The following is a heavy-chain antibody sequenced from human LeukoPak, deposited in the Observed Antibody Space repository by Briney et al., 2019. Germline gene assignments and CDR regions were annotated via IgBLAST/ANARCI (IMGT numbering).Heavy chain of an antibody. V-gene: IGHV3-23*01. CDR3: AKDRHASGRYCSSTSCFPFDS. J-gene: IGHJ5*01. CDR2: ISGSGGST. D-gene: IGHD2-2*01. CDR1: GFTFSSYA. Sequence: GGSLRLSCVVSGFTFSSYAMSWVRQAPGKGLEWVSGISGSGGSTYYADSVKGRFTISRDNTKNTLYLQMNSLRAEDPAVYYLAKDRHASGRYCSSTSCFPFDSWGQGTLVTVSS.